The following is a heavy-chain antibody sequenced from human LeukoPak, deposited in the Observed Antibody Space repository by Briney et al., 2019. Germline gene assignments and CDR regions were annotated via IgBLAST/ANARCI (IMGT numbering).Heavy chain of an antibody. Sequence: GGSLRLSCAASGFTFSSYAMSWVRQAPGRGLEWVSAISGSGGSTYYADSVKGRFTISRDNSKNTLYLQMNSLRAEDTAVYYCAKSGNSGSYQAYWGQGTLVTVSS. CDR1: GFTFSSYA. CDR3: AKSGNSGSYQAY. J-gene: IGHJ4*02. D-gene: IGHD1-26*01. CDR2: ISGSGGST. V-gene: IGHV3-23*01.